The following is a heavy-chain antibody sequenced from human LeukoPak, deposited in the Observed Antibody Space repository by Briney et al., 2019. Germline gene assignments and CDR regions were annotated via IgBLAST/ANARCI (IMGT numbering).Heavy chain of an antibody. CDR2: FYTSGST. V-gene: IGHV4-4*07. CDR1: GGSVTSYY. CDR3: ARLVGASSRSYWYFDL. Sequence: PSETLSLTCTVSGGSVTSYYWNWIRQPAGKGLEWIGRFYTSGSTDYDPSLKSRVTISVDTSKNQFSLKLSSVTAADTAVYYCARLVGASSRSYWYFDLWGRGTLVTVSS. D-gene: IGHD3-9*01. J-gene: IGHJ2*01.